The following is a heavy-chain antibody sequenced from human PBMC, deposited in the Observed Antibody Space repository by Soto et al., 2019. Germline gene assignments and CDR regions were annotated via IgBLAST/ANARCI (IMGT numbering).Heavy chain of an antibody. V-gene: IGHV3-7*01. J-gene: IGHJ4*02. CDR2: IKEDGSLK. Sequence: DVQLVESGGGLVQPGGSLRLSCAASGFYITNYWMTWVRQAPGKGPEWVANIKEDGSLKFYVDSVRGQFTISRDNAKNSVYLEMSRLRAEDTAVYYCVRDSYTAHWHTAGEDYWGQGTLVTVSS. CDR1: GFYITNYW. CDR3: VRDSYTAHWHTAGEDY. D-gene: IGHD2-2*02.